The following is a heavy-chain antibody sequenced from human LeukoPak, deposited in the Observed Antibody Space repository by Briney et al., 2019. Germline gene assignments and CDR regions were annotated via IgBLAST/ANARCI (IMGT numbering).Heavy chain of an antibody. Sequence: PSETLSLTCAVYGGSFSGYYWSWIRQPPGKGLEWIGEINHSGSTNYNPSLKSRVTISVDTSKSQFSLKLSSVTAADTAVYYCARGYSSGWQNIYYFDSWGQGTLVTVSS. V-gene: IGHV4-34*01. CDR1: GGSFSGYY. D-gene: IGHD6-19*01. CDR2: INHSGST. CDR3: ARGYSSGWQNIYYFDS. J-gene: IGHJ4*02.